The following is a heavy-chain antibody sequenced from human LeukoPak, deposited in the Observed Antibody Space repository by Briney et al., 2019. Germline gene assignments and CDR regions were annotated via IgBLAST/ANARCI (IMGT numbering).Heavy chain of an antibody. V-gene: IGHV3-53*01. CDR1: GFTFSDYY. CDR2: IYSGGST. D-gene: IGHD3-10*01. Sequence: GGSLRLSCAASGFTFSDYYMSWVRQAPGKGLEWVSVIYSGGSTYYADSVKGRFTISRDNSKNTLYLQMNSPRAEDTAVYYCARGYYGSGSYRPSGAFDIWGQGTMVTVSS. CDR3: ARGYYGSGSYRPSGAFDI. J-gene: IGHJ3*02.